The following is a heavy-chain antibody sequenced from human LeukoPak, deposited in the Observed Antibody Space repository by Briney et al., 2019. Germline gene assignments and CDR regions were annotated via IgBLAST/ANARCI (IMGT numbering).Heavy chain of an antibody. D-gene: IGHD3-22*01. CDR3: ARDLRVGDYYDSSGYSIPTDY. V-gene: IGHV1-18*01. CDR2: ISAYNGNT. CDR1: GYTFTSYG. J-gene: IGHJ4*02. Sequence: ASVKVSCKASGYTFTSYGISWVRQAPGQGLEWMGWISAYNGNTNYARKLQGRVTMTTDTSTSTAYMELRSLRSDDTAVYYCARDLRVGDYYDSSGYSIPTDYWGQGTLVTVSS.